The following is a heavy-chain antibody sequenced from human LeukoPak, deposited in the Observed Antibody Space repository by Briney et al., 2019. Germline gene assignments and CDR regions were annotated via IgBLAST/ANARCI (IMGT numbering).Heavy chain of an antibody. Sequence: SVKVSCKASGGTFSSYAISWVRQAPGQGLEWMGRIIPILGIANYAQKFQGRVTITADKSTSTAYMELSSLRSEDTAVYYCAREGIAARPRYYYGMDVWGQGTTVTVSS. CDR3: AREGIAARPRYYYGMDV. J-gene: IGHJ6*02. CDR2: IIPILGIA. CDR1: GGTFSSYA. V-gene: IGHV1-69*04. D-gene: IGHD6-6*01.